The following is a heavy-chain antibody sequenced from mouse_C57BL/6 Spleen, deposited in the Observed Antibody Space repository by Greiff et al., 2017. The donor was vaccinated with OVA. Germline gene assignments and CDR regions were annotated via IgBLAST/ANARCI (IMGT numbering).Heavy chain of an antibody. CDR3: ARAVVYYDYSDD. D-gene: IGHD2-4*01. J-gene: IGHJ2*01. V-gene: IGHV14-2*01. CDR2: IDPGDGGP. CDR1: GFTFKGSY. Sequence: DVQLQESGAELVKPGASVKLSCTASGFTFKGSYMHWLKQRPEQGLEWIGSIDPGDGGPNYTQKFQCKATMTVDTSSSTAYMQLSSLTSEDTAVDYCARAVVYYDYSDDWGQGTTLTVSS.